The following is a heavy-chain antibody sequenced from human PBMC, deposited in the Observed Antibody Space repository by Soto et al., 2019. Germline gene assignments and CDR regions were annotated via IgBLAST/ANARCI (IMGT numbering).Heavy chain of an antibody. CDR3: TTDNTAYCGGDCYSRPDY. J-gene: IGHJ4*02. CDR1: GFTFSNAW. D-gene: IGHD2-21*02. V-gene: IGHV3-15*01. Sequence: GGSLRLSCAASGFTFSNAWMSWVRQAPGKGLEWVGRIKSKTDGGTTDYAAPVKGRFTISRDDSKNTLYLQMNSLKTEDTAVYYCTTDNTAYCGGDCYSRPDYWGQGTLVTSPQ. CDR2: IKSKTDGGTT.